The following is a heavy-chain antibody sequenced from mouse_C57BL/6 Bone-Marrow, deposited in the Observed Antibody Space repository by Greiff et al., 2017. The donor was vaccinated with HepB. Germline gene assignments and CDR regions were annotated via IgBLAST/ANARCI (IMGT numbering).Heavy chain of an antibody. CDR1: GYTFTDYY. CDR3: ARVDYDYGFAY. CDR2: INPNNGGT. Sequence: VQLQQSVPELVKPGASVKISCKASGYTFTDYYMNWVKQSHGKSLEWIGDINPNNGGTSYNQKFKGKATLTVDKSSSTAYMELRSLTSEDSAVYYCARVDYDYGFAYWGQGTLVTVSA. D-gene: IGHD2-4*01. V-gene: IGHV1-26*01. J-gene: IGHJ3*01.